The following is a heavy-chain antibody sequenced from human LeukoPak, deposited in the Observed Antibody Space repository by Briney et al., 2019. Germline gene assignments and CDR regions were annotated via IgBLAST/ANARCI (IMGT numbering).Heavy chain of an antibody. D-gene: IGHD3-22*01. V-gene: IGHV3-23*01. Sequence: GGSLRLSCAASGFTFNSYAFNWVRQAPGKGLEWVSAISGSGGSTYYADSVKGRFTISRDNSKNTLYLQMNSLRAEDTAVYYCAKASAMIVVVSKHFDYWGQGTLVTVSS. J-gene: IGHJ4*02. CDR2: ISGSGGST. CDR1: GFTFNSYA. CDR3: AKASAMIVVVSKHFDY.